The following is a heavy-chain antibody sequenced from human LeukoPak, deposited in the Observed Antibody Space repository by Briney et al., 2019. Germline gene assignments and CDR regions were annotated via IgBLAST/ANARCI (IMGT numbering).Heavy chain of an antibody. CDR1: GGSISSGGYS. V-gene: IGHV4-30-2*01. CDR2: IYHSGST. J-gene: IGHJ4*02. Sequence: KPSQTLSLTCAVSGGSISSGGYSWSWIRQPPGKGLEWIGYIYHSGSTYYNPSLKSRVTISVDRSKNQFSLKLSSVTAADTAVYYCASSMARGVIPYGRFDYWGQGTLVTVSS. D-gene: IGHD3-10*01. CDR3: ASSMARGVIPYGRFDY.